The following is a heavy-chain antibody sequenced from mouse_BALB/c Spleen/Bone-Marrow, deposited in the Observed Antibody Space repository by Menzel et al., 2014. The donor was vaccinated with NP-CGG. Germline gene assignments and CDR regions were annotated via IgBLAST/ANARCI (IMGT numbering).Heavy chain of an antibody. CDR1: GYSFTSYW. CDR2: IHPSDTET. CDR3: ARLEGNYGSTFAY. Sequence: QVQLKESGAELVRPGASVKLSCKASGYSFTSYWMNWVKQRPGQGLEWIGMIHPSDTETRLNQRFKDKATLTVDKSSSTAYMQLNSPTSEDSAVYYCARLEGNYGSTFAYWGQGTLVTVSA. J-gene: IGHJ3*01. D-gene: IGHD1-1*01. V-gene: IGHV1-61*01.